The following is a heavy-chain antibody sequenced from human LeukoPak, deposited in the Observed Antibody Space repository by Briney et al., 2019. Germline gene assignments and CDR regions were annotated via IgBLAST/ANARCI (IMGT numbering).Heavy chain of an antibody. D-gene: IGHD3/OR15-3a*01. J-gene: IGHJ6*03. Sequence: ASVKVSCKAPGYTFTRYDINWVRQATGQGLEWMGWMNPNSGNTGYAQKFQGRVTMTRNTSISTAYMELSSLRSEDTAVYYCAILNDFWTDCYYMDVWGKGTTVTVSS. CDR2: MNPNSGNT. CDR1: GYTFTRYD. CDR3: AILNDFWTDCYYMDV. V-gene: IGHV1-8*01.